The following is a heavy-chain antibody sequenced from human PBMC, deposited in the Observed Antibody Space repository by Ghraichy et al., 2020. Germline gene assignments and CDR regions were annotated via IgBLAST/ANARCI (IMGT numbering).Heavy chain of an antibody. Sequence: GESLNISCAASGFMFSTYSMNWVRQAPGKGLEWVSSISSSSSYIYYADSVRGRFTISRDNAQNSLYLQMHSLRAEDTAVYFCARDRVDGNYYYSDAFHMWGQGTMVTVST. D-gene: IGHD1-26*01. CDR2: ISSSSSYI. J-gene: IGHJ3*02. V-gene: IGHV3-21*01. CDR1: GFMFSTYS. CDR3: ARDRVDGNYYYSDAFHM.